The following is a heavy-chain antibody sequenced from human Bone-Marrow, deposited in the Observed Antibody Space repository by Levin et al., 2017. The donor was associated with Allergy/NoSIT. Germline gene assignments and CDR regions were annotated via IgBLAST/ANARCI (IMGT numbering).Heavy chain of an antibody. J-gene: IGHJ4*02. CDR2: VIQSGST. Sequence: SETLSLTCAVYGGSFSVYYWSWIRQPPGKELEWIGDVIQSGSTYYNPSLKSRVSISIDASKNQFSLNLRSVTAADTAVYYCARVGNDYVWGSYRDYWGQGTPVTVSS. CDR1: GGSFSVYY. CDR3: ARVGNDYVWGSYRDY. V-gene: IGHV4-34*12. D-gene: IGHD3-16*02.